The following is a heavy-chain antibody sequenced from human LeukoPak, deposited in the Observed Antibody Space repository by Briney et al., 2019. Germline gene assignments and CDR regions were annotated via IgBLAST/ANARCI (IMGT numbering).Heavy chain of an antibody. CDR3: ARVVGSSGGSWRFGLDY. J-gene: IGHJ4*02. Sequence: ASVKVSCKVSGYTLTELSMHWVRQAPGKGLEWMGSFDPEDGETIYAQKFQGRVTITTDESTSTAYMELSSLRSEDTAVYYCARVVGSSGGSWRFGLDYWGQGTLVTVSS. D-gene: IGHD2-15*01. CDR2: FDPEDGET. V-gene: IGHV1-24*01. CDR1: GYTLTELS.